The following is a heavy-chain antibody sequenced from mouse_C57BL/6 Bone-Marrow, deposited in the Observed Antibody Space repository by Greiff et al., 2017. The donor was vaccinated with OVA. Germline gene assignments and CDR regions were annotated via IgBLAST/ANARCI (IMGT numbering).Heavy chain of an antibody. J-gene: IGHJ2*01. CDR2: IDPETGGT. D-gene: IGHD3-3*01. V-gene: IGHV1-15*01. CDR3: TVPHGDY. CDR1: GYTFTDYE. Sequence: QVQLQQSGAELVRPGASVTLSCKASGYTFTDYEMHWVKQTPVHGLEWIGAIDPETGGTAYNQKFKGKAILTADKSASTAYMELRSLTSEDSAVYYCTVPHGDYWGQGTTLTVSS.